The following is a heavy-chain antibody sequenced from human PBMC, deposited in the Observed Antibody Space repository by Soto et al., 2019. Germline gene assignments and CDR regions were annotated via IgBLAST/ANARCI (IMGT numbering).Heavy chain of an antibody. CDR3: ARGSRSAWEHQRNYFDY. D-gene: IGHD1-26*01. V-gene: IGHV3-11*01. J-gene: IGHJ4*02. Sequence: PGGSLRLSCAASGFTFSDYYMSWIRQAPGKGLEWVSYISSSGSTIYYADSVKGRFTISRDNAKNSLYLQMKSLRAEDTAVYYCARGSRSAWEHQRNYFDYWGQGTLVTVSS. CDR1: GFTFSDYY. CDR2: ISSSGSTI.